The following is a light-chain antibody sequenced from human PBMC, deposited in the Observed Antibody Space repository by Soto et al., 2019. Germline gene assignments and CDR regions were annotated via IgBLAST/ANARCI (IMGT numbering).Light chain of an antibody. V-gene: IGLV2-14*01. CDR1: SSDVGAYDY. CDR3: SSYTSSSSVI. CDR2: DVK. J-gene: IGLJ2*01. Sequence: QSVLTQPASVSGSPGQSIAISCTGTSSDVGAYDYVSWYQQHPGKAPKLMIYDVKYRPSGVSNRFSGSKSGNTASLTISGLQAEDEAAYYCSSYTSSSSVIFGGGTKLTVL.